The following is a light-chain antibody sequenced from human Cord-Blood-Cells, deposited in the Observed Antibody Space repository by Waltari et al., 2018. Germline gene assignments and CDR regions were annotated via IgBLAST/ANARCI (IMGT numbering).Light chain of an antibody. J-gene: IGKJ1*01. Sequence: DIVMTQSQLSLPVTPGEPASISCRSSQILLHSNGYNYLDWYLQKPGQSPQLLIYLGSNRASGVPDRFSGSGSGTDFTLKISRVEAEDVGVYYCMQALQTPPWTFGQGTKVEIK. V-gene: IGKV2-28*01. CDR1: QILLHSNGYNY. CDR3: MQALQTPPWT. CDR2: LGS.